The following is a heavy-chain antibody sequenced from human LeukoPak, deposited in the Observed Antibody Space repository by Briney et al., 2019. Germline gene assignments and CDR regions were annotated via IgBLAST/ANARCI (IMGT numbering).Heavy chain of an antibody. D-gene: IGHD1-26*01. CDR2: IYYSGST. CDR3: ARGETYSAIDY. J-gene: IGHJ4*02. Sequence: PSETLSLTCTVSGGSITSGGYYWSWIRQHPGKGLEWIGYIYYSGSTYYNPSLKSRVTISVDTSKNQFSLKLSSVTAADTAAYYCARGETYSAIDYWGQGTLVTVSS. CDR1: GGSITSGGYY. V-gene: IGHV4-31*03.